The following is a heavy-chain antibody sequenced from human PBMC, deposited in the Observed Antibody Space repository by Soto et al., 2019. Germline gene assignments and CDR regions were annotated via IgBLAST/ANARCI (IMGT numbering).Heavy chain of an antibody. Sequence: EVQLLESGGGLVQPGGSLRLSCAASGFTFSSYDMRWVRQAPVKGLEWVSAISGSGGSTYYADSVKGRFTISRDTSNNTLYLQMNSLRAEDTAVYYCAIRGSGSYYDYWGQGTLVTFPS. CDR1: GFTFSSYD. D-gene: IGHD1-26*01. CDR3: AIRGSGSYYDY. J-gene: IGHJ4*02. CDR2: ISGSGGST. V-gene: IGHV3-23*01.